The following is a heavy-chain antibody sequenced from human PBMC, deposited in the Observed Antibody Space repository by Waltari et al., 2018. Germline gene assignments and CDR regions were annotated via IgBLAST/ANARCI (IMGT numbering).Heavy chain of an antibody. V-gene: IGHV4-59*01. D-gene: IGHD6-19*01. Sequence: QVQLQESGPGLVKPSGPLSLTCTVSVGSISSYSCSWIRQPPGKGLEWIGYIYYSGSTNYNPSLKSRVTISVDTTKNQFSLKLSSVTAADTAVYYCARERSGWIDYWGQGTLVTVSS. J-gene: IGHJ4*02. CDR1: VGSISSYS. CDR2: IYYSGST. CDR3: ARERSGWIDY.